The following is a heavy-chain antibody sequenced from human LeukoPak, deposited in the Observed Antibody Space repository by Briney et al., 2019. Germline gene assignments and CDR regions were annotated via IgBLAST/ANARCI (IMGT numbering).Heavy chain of an antibody. Sequence: ASVKVSFKASGYTFTGYYIHWVRQAPGQGLDWMGWINPNSGDTNYAQKFQGRVTLTSDTSISTAYMELTRLTSDDTAVYHCARVADGYYFDYWGQGTLVTVSS. CDR1: GYTFTGYY. CDR2: INPNSGDT. CDR3: ARVADGYYFDY. V-gene: IGHV1-2*02. D-gene: IGHD6-25*01. J-gene: IGHJ4*02.